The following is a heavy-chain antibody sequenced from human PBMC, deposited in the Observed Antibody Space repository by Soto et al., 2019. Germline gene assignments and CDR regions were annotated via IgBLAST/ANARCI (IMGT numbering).Heavy chain of an antibody. Sequence: ASVKVSCKASGYTFTSYAMHWVLQAPGQRLEWMGWINAGNGNTKYSQKFQGRVTITRDTSASTAYMELSSLRSEDTAVYYCARELITYRRSWTLDLWGKGTLVTVAS. CDR1: GYTFTSYA. J-gene: IGHJ4*02. CDR2: INAGNGNT. D-gene: IGHD6-13*01. CDR3: ARELITYRRSWTLDL. V-gene: IGHV1-3*01.